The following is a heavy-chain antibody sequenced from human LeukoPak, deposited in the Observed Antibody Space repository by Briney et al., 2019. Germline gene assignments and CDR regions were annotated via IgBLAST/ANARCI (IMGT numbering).Heavy chain of an antibody. CDR3: ARKSIEVAGRKPYDY. Sequence: PSETLSLTCAVYGGSFSGYYWTWIRQSPEKGLEWIGEMDHSGRPNYNPSLKSRVTISIDMSKNHFSLKLDSMAAADTAVYYCARKSIEVAGRKPYDYWGQGTLVTVSS. J-gene: IGHJ4*02. D-gene: IGHD6-13*01. V-gene: IGHV4-34*01. CDR2: MDHSGRP. CDR1: GGSFSGYY.